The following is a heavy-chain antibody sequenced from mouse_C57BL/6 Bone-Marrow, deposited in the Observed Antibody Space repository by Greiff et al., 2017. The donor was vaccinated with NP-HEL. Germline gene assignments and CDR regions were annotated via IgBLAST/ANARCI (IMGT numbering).Heavy chain of an antibody. CDR2: INYDGSST. CDR1: GFTFSDYY. CDR3: ARDGSRVIYDGYLDY. Sequence: EVKVVESEGGLVQPGSSMKLSCTASGFTFSDYYMAWVRQVPEKGLEWVANINYDGSSTYYLDSLKSRFIISRDNAKNILYLQRSRLKSEDTATYYCARDGSRVIYDGYLDYWGQGTTLTVSS. J-gene: IGHJ2*01. V-gene: IGHV5-16*01. D-gene: IGHD2-3*01.